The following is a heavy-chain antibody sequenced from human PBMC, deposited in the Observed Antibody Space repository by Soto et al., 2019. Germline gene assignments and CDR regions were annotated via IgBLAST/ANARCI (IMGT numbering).Heavy chain of an antibody. CDR3: ARALLGYCSSTSCYNPLFEY. Sequence: PSETLSLTCAFSGGSISSGGYSCSWIRQPPWKGLEWIGYIYHSGSTYYNPSLKSRVTISVDRSKNQFSLKLSSVTAADTAVYYCARALLGYCSSTSCYNPLFEYWGQGTLVIVS. CDR1: GGSISSGGYS. CDR2: IYHSGST. D-gene: IGHD2-2*02. V-gene: IGHV4-30-2*01. J-gene: IGHJ4*02.